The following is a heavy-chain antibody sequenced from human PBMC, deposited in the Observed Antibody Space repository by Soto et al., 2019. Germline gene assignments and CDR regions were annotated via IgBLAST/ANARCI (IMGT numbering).Heavy chain of an antibody. CDR3: ARALLPKAGVNAFDI. V-gene: IGHV1-3*01. CDR1: GYTFTSYA. Sequence: GASVKVSCKASGYTFTSYAMHWVRQAPGQRLEWMGWINAGNGNTKYSQKFQGRVTITRDTSASTAYMELSSLRSEDTAVYYCARALLPKAGVNAFDIWGQGTMVTVSS. CDR2: INAGNGNT. D-gene: IGHD3-3*01. J-gene: IGHJ3*02.